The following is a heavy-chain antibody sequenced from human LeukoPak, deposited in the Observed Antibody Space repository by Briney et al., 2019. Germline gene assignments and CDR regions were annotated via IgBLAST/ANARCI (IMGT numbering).Heavy chain of an antibody. CDR3: ARLEDSSSSGFDY. CDR1: GGSISSSSYF. Sequence: ETLSLTCTVSGGSISSSSYFWGWIRQPPGKGLEWIGSIYYSGSTYYNPSLKSRVTISVDTSKNQFSLKLSSVTAADTAVYYCARLEDSSSSGFDYWGQGTLVTVSS. CDR2: IYYSGST. J-gene: IGHJ4*02. V-gene: IGHV4-39*07. D-gene: IGHD6-6*01.